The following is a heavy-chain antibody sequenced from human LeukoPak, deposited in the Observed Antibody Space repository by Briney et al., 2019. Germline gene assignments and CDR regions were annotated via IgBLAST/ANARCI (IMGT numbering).Heavy chain of an antibody. CDR1: GFTFSRHA. J-gene: IGHJ4*02. V-gene: IGHV3-23*01. CDR3: ARISLESSGWYSLDY. D-gene: IGHD6-19*01. CDR2: ISGSDGST. Sequence: GGSLRLSCAASGFTFSRHAMNWVRQAPGRGLEWVSVISGSDGSTYYADSVKGRFTISRDNSKKMLYLQMNSLRAEDTAVYYCARISLESSGWYSLDYWGQGTLVTVSS.